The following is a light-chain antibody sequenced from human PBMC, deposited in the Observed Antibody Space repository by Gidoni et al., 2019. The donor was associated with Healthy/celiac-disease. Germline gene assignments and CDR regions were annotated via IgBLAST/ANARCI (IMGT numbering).Light chain of an antibody. V-gene: IGLV2-14*01. CDR2: EVS. CDR1: SSDVVGYNY. Sequence: QSALPHPASVSGSPGPSITISCTVTSSDVVGYNYVSWYQQHPGKAPKLMIYEVSNRPSGVSKRFSGSKSGNTASLTISGLQAEDEADYYCSSYTSSSSYVFGTGTKVTVL. J-gene: IGLJ1*01. CDR3: SSYTSSSSYV.